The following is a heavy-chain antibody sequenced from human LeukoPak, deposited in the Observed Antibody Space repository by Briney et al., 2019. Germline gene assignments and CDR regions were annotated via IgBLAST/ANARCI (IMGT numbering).Heavy chain of an antibody. J-gene: IGHJ4*02. V-gene: IGHV4-4*07. Sequence: SETLSLTCTVSGGSISSYYWSWIRQPAGKGLEWIGRIYTSGSTNYNPSLKSRVTMSVDTSKNQFSLKLSSVTAGDTAVYYCARTYYDFWSGYFHFDYWGQGTLVTVSS. D-gene: IGHD3-3*01. CDR1: GGSISSYY. CDR2: IYTSGST. CDR3: ARTYYDFWSGYFHFDY.